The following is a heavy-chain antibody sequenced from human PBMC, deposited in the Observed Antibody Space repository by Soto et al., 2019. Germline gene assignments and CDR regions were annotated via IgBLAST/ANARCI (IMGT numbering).Heavy chain of an antibody. Sequence: ASVKVSCKASGGTFSSYAISWVRQAPGQGLEWMGGIIPIFGTANYAQKFQGRVTITADESTSTAYMELSSLRSEDTAVYYCARDRDIAVTDTYNWFDPWGQGTLVTVS. CDR3: ARDRDIAVTDTYNWFDP. CDR2: IIPIFGTA. J-gene: IGHJ5*02. CDR1: GGTFSSYA. V-gene: IGHV1-69*13. D-gene: IGHD6-19*01.